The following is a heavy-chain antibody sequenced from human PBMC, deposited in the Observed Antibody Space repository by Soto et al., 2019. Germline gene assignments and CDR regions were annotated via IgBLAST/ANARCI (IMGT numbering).Heavy chain of an antibody. Sequence: GGSLRLSCAASGFTFSTYWMSWVRQAPGKGLEWVANIKQDEVEKYYVDSVKGRFTISRDNAKSSLYLQMNSLRAEDTAVYYCARGRGIKDYWGQGTRVTVSS. CDR2: IKQDEVEK. CDR1: GFTFSTYW. CDR3: ARGRGIKDY. J-gene: IGHJ4*02. V-gene: IGHV3-7*01. D-gene: IGHD3-10*01.